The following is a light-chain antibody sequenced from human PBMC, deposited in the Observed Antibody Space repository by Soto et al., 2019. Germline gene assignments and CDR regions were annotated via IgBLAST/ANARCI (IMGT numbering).Light chain of an antibody. Sequence: DIQMTQSPSSLSASVGDRVTITCRASQSISSYLNWYQQKPGKAPKLLIYAASSLQSGVPSRFSGSASGTDFTLTISSLQSEDFATYYCQQSYRTPYTFGQGTKLEIK. V-gene: IGKV1-39*01. J-gene: IGKJ2*01. CDR1: QSISSY. CDR3: QQSYRTPYT. CDR2: AAS.